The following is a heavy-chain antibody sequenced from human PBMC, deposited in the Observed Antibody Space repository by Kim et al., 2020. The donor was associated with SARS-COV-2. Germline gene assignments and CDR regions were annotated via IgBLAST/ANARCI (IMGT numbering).Heavy chain of an antibody. CDR1: GFTFSSYA. V-gene: IGHV3-23*01. CDR2: ISGSGGST. Sequence: GGSLRLSCAASGFTFSSYAMSWVRQAPGKGLEWVSAISGSGGSTYYADSVKGRFTISRDNSKNTLYLQMNSLRAEDTAVYYCAKEWEAVAGTGNYYYYMDVWGKGTTVTVSS. J-gene: IGHJ6*03. CDR3: AKEWEAVAGTGNYYYYMDV. D-gene: IGHD6-19*01.